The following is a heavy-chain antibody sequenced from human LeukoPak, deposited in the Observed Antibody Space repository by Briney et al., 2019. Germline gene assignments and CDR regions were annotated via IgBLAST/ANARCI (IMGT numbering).Heavy chain of an antibody. J-gene: IGHJ4*02. CDR1: GSSISSYY. D-gene: IGHD6-19*01. V-gene: IGHV4-59*01. CDR3: ARVYSSGWAPDY. CDR2: IYYSGST. Sequence: PSETLSLTCTVSGSSISSYYWSWIRQPPGKGLEWIGYIYYSGSTNYNPSLKSRVTISVDTSKNQFSLKLSSVTAADTAVYYCARVYSSGWAPDYWGQGTLVTVSS.